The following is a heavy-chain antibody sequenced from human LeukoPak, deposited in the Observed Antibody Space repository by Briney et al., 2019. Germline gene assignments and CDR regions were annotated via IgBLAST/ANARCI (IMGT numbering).Heavy chain of an antibody. CDR1: GFTFSSHG. J-gene: IGHJ4*02. CDR2: IWNDGGNK. Sequence: PGGSLRLSCAASGFTFSSHGMHRVRQAPGKGLEWVTMIWNDGGNKKYVDSVKGRFIISRDNSKNTLYLQMNSLRAEDTAVYYCARGCGGSPACYIIDYWGQGTLVTVSS. V-gene: IGHV3-33*01. D-gene: IGHD2-15*01. CDR3: ARGCGGSPACYIIDY.